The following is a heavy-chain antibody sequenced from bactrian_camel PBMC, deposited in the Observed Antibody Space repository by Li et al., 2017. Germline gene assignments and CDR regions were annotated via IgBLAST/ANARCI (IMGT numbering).Heavy chain of an antibody. CDR3: AVDPGYCYNPLLAPLYNN. Sequence: HVQLVESGGGSVQPGGSLNLSCTSPGPTFSSYCMIWVRQAPGKEREGVATIDSAGSAAYADSVKGRFSISQDNGKSTLYLQMDNLKPEDTAMYYCAVDPGYCYNPLLAPLYNNWGQGTQVTVS. V-gene: IGHV3S26*01. D-gene: IGHD3*01. J-gene: IGHJ4*01. CDR2: IDSAGSA. CDR1: GPTFSSYC.